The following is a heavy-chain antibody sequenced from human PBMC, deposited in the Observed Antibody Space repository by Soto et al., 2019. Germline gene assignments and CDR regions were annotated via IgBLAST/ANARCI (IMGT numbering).Heavy chain of an antibody. J-gene: IGHJ4*02. CDR1: GFTFSSYG. CDR3: AKALGELSPESYDY. Sequence: QVQLVESGGGVVQPGRSLRLSCAASGFTFSSYGMHWVRQAPGKGLEWVAIVSYDGSNKYYADSVKGRFTISRDNSRNTLYLQMNSLRAEDTAVYYCAKALGELSPESYDYLGQGTLVTVYS. D-gene: IGHD3-16*02. CDR2: VSYDGSNK. V-gene: IGHV3-30*18.